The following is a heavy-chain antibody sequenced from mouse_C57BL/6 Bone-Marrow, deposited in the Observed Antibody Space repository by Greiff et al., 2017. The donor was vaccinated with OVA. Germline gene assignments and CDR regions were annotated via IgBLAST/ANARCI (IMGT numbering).Heavy chain of an antibody. J-gene: IGHJ2*01. D-gene: IGHD2-4*01. Sequence: EVKVVESGGDLVKPGGSLKLSCAASGFTFSSYGMSWVRQTPDKRLEWVATISSGGSYTYYPDSVKGRFTISRDNAKNTLYLQMSSLKSEDTAMYYCARHEGTMITAYYFDYWGQGTTLTVSS. CDR1: GFTFSSYG. CDR3: ARHEGTMITAYYFDY. CDR2: ISSGGSYT. V-gene: IGHV5-6*01.